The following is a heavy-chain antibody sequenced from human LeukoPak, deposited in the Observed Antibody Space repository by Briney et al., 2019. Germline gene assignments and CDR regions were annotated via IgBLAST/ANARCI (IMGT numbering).Heavy chain of an antibody. J-gene: IGHJ5*01. V-gene: IGHV1-2*02. CDR2: INPKIGGT. D-gene: IGHD3-9*01. CDR1: GYTFTDYY. Sequence: GASVKVSCKASGYTFTDYYIHWVRQAPGQGLEWMGYINPKIGGTNYAQRFEGRVSMTRTTPITTAYMELRRVPSADTAVYYCARDSSRRPQIYDIATSFSTDSWGQGTLVSVSS. CDR3: ARDSSRRPQIYDIATSFSTDS.